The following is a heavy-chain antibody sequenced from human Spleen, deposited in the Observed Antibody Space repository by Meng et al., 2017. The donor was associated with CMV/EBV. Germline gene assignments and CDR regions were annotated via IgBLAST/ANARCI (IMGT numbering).Heavy chain of an antibody. D-gene: IGHD2-21*02. Sequence: SGYSLIELSMQWVRQAPGKGLEWMGGFDPEDGETIFAQKFQGRVTLTEDTSTNTAYMELRSLKSADTAVYYCVTDDLCSGGDCSVGYWGQGVLVTVSS. CDR3: VTDDLCSGGDCSVGY. CDR1: GYSLIELS. CDR2: FDPEDGET. J-gene: IGHJ4*02. V-gene: IGHV1-24*01.